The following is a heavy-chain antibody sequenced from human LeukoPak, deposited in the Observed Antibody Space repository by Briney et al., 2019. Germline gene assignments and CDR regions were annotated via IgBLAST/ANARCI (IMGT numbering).Heavy chain of an antibody. CDR2: MNPNSGNT. D-gene: IGHD1-26*01. Sequence: ASVKVSCKASGHTFTSYDINWVRQATGQGLEWMGWMNPNSGNTGYAQKFQGRVTITRNTSISTAYMELSSLRSEDTAVYYCARAREVVRATRGWFDPWGQGTLVTVSS. J-gene: IGHJ5*02. V-gene: IGHV1-8*03. CDR1: GHTFTSYD. CDR3: ARAREVVRATRGWFDP.